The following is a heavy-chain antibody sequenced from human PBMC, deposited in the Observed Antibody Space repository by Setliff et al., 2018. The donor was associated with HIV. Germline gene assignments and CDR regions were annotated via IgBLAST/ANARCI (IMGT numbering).Heavy chain of an antibody. CDR2: IYHSGST. J-gene: IGHJ3*02. D-gene: IGHD1-26*01. CDR3: ARGRRNEWELLLLAFDM. Sequence: PSETLSLTCAVSGYSISSGYYWGWIRQPPGKGLEWIGSIYHSGSTYYNPSLKSRVTISVDTSKNQLSLKLSSVTAADTAVYYCARGRRNEWELLLLAFDMWGQGTMVTVSS. V-gene: IGHV4-38-2*01. CDR1: GYSISSGYY.